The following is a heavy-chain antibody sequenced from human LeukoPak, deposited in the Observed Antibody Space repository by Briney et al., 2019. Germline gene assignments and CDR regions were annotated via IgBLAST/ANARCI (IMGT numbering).Heavy chain of an antibody. V-gene: IGHV4-4*09. J-gene: IGHJ4*02. CDR3: ARRRYSGSYYFDY. CDR1: DDSIRTHY. CDR2: VYFSGIT. Sequence: SETLSLTCTVSDDSIRTHYWSWIRQPPGKGLECIGYVYFSGITNYNPSLKSRVTMSVDTSKNQLSLKLSSVTAADTAVYYCARRRYSGSYYFDYWGQGTLVTVSS. D-gene: IGHD1-26*01.